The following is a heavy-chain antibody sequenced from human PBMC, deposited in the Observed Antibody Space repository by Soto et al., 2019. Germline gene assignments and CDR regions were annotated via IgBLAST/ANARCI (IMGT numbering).Heavy chain of an antibody. Sequence: QVQLVQSGPEVKKPGSAVKVSCKASGGTFKMYAMNWVRQAPGQGLEWMGGTIPALDKTNYAQKFQGRLTITVDEYTGTAYMDLSGLRSDDTAVYYCARSIGSGGVIGGFDYWGQGTLVTVSS. CDR3: ARSIGSGGVIGGFDY. J-gene: IGHJ4*02. V-gene: IGHV1-69*01. D-gene: IGHD3-16*02. CDR1: GGTFKMYA. CDR2: TIPALDKT.